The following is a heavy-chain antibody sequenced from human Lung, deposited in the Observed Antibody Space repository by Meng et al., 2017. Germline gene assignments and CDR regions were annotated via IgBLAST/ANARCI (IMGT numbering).Heavy chain of an antibody. V-gene: IGHV4-34*01. J-gene: IGHJ4*02. CDR1: AGSFSDYC. CDR3: ERGPTTMDHDFDY. CDR2: INHRDST. D-gene: IGHD4-11*01. Sequence: QRPQGGGRLLEHPETLALTSVVSAGSFSDYCWSWSRQTPGKGLKWIEEINHRDSTNYNPYIPSRTTISVETSQNNLSLKLSYVTAADSAVYYCERGPTTMDHDFDYWGQGTLVTVSS.